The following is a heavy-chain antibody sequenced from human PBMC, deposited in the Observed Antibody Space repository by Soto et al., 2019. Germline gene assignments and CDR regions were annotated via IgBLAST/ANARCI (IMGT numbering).Heavy chain of an antibody. CDR1: GGSISSGGYY. V-gene: IGHV4-31*03. CDR2: IYYSGST. Sequence: PSETLSLTCTVSGGSISSGGYYWSWIRQHPGKGLEWIGYIYYSGSTYYNPSLKSRVTISVDTSKNQFSLKLSSVTAADTAVYYCARGGALDGTSPPFNHWGQGTLVTVSS. CDR3: ARGGALDGTSPPFNH. D-gene: IGHD6-19*01. J-gene: IGHJ4*02.